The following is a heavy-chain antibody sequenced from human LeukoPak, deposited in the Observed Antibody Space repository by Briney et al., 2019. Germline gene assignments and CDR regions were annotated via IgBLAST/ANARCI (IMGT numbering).Heavy chain of an antibody. D-gene: IGHD5-12*01. J-gene: IGHJ6*03. CDR3: ARESGYSGYEQSQTHYYYYYMDV. CDR1: GGSISSGSYY. Sequence: PSETLSLTCTVSGGSISSGSYYWSWIRQPAGKGLEWIGRIYTSGSTNYNPSLKSRVTISVDTSKNQFSLKLSSVTAADTAVYYCARESGYSGYEQSQTHYYYYYMDVWGKGTTVTISS. V-gene: IGHV4-61*02. CDR2: IYTSGST.